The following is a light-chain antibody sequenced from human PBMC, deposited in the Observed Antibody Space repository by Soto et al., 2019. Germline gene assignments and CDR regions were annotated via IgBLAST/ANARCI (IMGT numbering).Light chain of an antibody. J-gene: IGKJ5*01. CDR3: QQRSSWPPIT. CDR1: QSVSSY. Sequence: EIVLTQSPVTLSLSPWERATLSCRASQSVSSYLAWYQQKPGQAPRLLIYDASNRATGIPARFSGSGSGTDFTLTISSLEPEDFAVYYCQQRSSWPPITFGQGTRLEIK. V-gene: IGKV3-11*01. CDR2: DAS.